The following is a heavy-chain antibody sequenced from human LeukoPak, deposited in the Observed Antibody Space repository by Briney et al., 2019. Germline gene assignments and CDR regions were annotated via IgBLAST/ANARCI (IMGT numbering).Heavy chain of an antibody. D-gene: IGHD3-22*01. J-gene: IGHJ4*02. Sequence: GGSLRLSCAASGFTFSSYWMSWVRQAPGKGLEWVANIKQDGSEKYYVDSVKGRFTISRDNAKNSLYLQMNSLRAEDTAVYYCARVRSSGYYLKYYFDYWGQGTLVTVSS. CDR3: ARVRSSGYYLKYYFDY. CDR2: IKQDGSEK. CDR1: GFTFSSYW. V-gene: IGHV3-7*01.